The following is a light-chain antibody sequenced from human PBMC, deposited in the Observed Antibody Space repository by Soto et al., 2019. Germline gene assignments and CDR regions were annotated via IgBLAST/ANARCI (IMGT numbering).Light chain of an antibody. V-gene: IGKV1-27*01. J-gene: IGKJ3*01. Sequence: DIQMTQSPTSLSASVGDRVTITCRASQDIRNFVAWYQQKPGKAPKLLIYAASTLQSGLPSRFSGSGSGTHFPLTLNRLQPEDVATYSCQKYSSVPVFGPGTKVEIK. CDR3: QKYSSVPV. CDR2: AAS. CDR1: QDIRNF.